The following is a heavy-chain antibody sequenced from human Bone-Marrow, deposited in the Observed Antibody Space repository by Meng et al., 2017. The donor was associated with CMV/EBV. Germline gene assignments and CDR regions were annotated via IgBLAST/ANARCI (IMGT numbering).Heavy chain of an antibody. CDR1: GGSFSNYY. CDR3: ARLDRWFGERG. D-gene: IGHD3-10*01. J-gene: IGHJ4*02. V-gene: IGHV4-34*01. CDR2: MHHSGKT. Sequence: SETLFLTCAVSGGSFSNYYWTWLRQSPGKGLEWLGEMHHSGKTNSNPSLKSRVTISVDTSKNQFSLKLSSVTAADTAVYYCARLDRWFGERGWGQGTLVTVSS.